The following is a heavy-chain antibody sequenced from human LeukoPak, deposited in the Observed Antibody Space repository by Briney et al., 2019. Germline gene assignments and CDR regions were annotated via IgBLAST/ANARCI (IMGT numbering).Heavy chain of an antibody. CDR3: AKGGYKYDSSGHNYFDS. D-gene: IGHD3-22*01. CDR1: GYTFTSYG. CDR2: ISAYNGNT. Sequence: ASVKVSCKASGYTFTSYGISWVRQAPGQGLEWMGWISAYNGNTNYAQKLQGRVTMTTDTSTSTAYMELRSLRSDDTAVYYCAKGGYKYDSSGHNYFDSWGQGTLVTVSS. V-gene: IGHV1-18*01. J-gene: IGHJ4*02.